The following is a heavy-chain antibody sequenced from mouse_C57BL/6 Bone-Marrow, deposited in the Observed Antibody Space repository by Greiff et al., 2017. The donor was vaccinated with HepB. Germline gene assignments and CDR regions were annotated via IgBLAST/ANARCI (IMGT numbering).Heavy chain of an antibody. CDR2: IRNKANGYTT. CDR1: GFTFTDYY. V-gene: IGHV7-3*01. D-gene: IGHD2-3*01. CDR3: ARPHGYYVAWFAY. Sequence: DVMLVESGGGLVQPGGSLSLSCAASGFTFTDYYMSWVRQPPGKALEWLGFIRNKANGYTTEYSASVKGRFTISRDNSQSILYLQMNALRAEDSATYYCARPHGYYVAWFAYWGQGTLVTVSA. J-gene: IGHJ3*01.